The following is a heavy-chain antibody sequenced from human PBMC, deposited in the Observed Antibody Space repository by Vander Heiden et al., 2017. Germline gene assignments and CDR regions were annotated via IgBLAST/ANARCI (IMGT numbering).Heavy chain of an antibody. CDR2: INHSGST. CDR1: GGSFSGYY. Sequence: QVQLQQWGAGLLKPSETLSLTCAVYGGSFSGYYWSWIRQPPGKGLEWIGEINHSGSTNYNPSLKSRVTISVDTSKNQFSLKLSSVTAAETAVYYCARSLYCTNGVCYFGSLDYWGQGTLVTVSS. V-gene: IGHV4-34*01. J-gene: IGHJ4*02. D-gene: IGHD2-8*01. CDR3: ARSLYCTNGVCYFGSLDY.